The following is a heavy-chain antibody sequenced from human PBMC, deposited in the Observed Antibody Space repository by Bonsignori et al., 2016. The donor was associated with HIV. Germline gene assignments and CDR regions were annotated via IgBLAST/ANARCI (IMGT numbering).Heavy chain of an antibody. CDR1: GFTFSDYY. J-gene: IGHJ3*02. CDR3: ARGHCSGGSCYGGCGDAFDI. V-gene: IGHV3-11*01. CDR2: ISSSGSTI. Sequence: GGSLRLSCAASGFTFSDYYMSWIRQAPGKGLEWVSYISSSGSTIYYADSVKGRFTISRDNAKNSLYLQMNSLRAEDTAVYYCARGHCSGGSCYGGCGDAFDIWGQGTMVTVSS. D-gene: IGHD2-15*01.